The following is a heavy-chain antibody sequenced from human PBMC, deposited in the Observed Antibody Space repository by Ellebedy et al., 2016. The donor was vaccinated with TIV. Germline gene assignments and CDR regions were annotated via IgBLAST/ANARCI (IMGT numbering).Heavy chain of an antibody. CDR3: ARSLLGLTNRHAD. V-gene: IGHV7-4-1*02. CDR1: GYTFTNYA. D-gene: IGHD1-26*01. CDR2: INTNTGKA. Sequence: ASVKVSCKGSGYTFTNYAVNWVRQAPGQGLEWMGWINTNTGKATYAQGFTGRFVFSLDTSVTTAYLQINSVKTEDTALYYCARSLLGLTNRHADWGQGTLVTVSS. J-gene: IGHJ4*02.